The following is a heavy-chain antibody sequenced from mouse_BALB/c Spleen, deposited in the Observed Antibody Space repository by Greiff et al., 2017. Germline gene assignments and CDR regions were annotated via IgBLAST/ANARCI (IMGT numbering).Heavy chain of an antibody. CDR2: IDPSDSET. CDR3: ASGSSFAY. Sequence: VKLQQPGAELVKPGAPVKLSCKASGYTFTSYWMNWVKQRPGRGLEWIGRIDPSDSETHYNQKFKDKATLTVDKSSSTAYIQLSSLTSEDSAVYYCASGSSFAYWGQGTLVTVSA. J-gene: IGHJ3*01. V-gene: IGHV1-69*02. CDR1: GYTFTSYW. D-gene: IGHD1-1*01.